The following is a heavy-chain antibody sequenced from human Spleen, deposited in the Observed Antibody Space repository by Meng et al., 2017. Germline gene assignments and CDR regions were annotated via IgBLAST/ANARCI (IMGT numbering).Heavy chain of an antibody. V-gene: IGHV4-30-4*01. CDR1: GASINNADYY. Sequence: QVQLQESGPGLVKTSQTLSLTCTVPGASINNADYYWSWIRQPPGNGLEWIGYIYYSGSTYYNPSLNSRVTISVDTSKNQFSLKLSSVTAADTAVYYCARVGACSGGSCYFRLFDYWGQGTLVTVSS. J-gene: IGHJ4*02. CDR2: IYYSGST. CDR3: ARVGACSGGSCYFRLFDY. D-gene: IGHD2-15*01.